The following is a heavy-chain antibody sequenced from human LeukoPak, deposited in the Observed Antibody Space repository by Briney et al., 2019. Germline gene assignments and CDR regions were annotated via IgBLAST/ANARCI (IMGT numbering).Heavy chain of an antibody. Sequence: ASVEVSCKASGYTFTGYYMHWVRQAPGQGLEWMGWINPNSGGTNYAQKFQGRVTMTRDTSISTAYMELSRLRSDDTAVYYCARDPTYSSGWGDYYYYGMDVWGQGTTVTVSS. CDR2: INPNSGGT. D-gene: IGHD6-19*01. J-gene: IGHJ6*02. V-gene: IGHV1-2*02. CDR1: GYTFTGYY. CDR3: ARDPTYSSGWGDYYYYGMDV.